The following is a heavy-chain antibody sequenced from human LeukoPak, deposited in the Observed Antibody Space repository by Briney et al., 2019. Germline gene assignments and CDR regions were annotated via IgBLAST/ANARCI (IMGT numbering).Heavy chain of an antibody. CDR1: GFTFSSYS. CDR3: ARGRVGQWLVDAFDI. CDR2: IYSGGST. D-gene: IGHD6-19*01. J-gene: IGHJ3*02. V-gene: IGHV3-66*01. Sequence: GGSLRLSCAASGFTFSSYSMNWVRQAPGKGLEWVSVIYSGGSTYYADSVKGRFTLSRDNSKNTLYLQMNSLRAEDTAVYYCARGRVGQWLVDAFDIWGQGTMVTVSS.